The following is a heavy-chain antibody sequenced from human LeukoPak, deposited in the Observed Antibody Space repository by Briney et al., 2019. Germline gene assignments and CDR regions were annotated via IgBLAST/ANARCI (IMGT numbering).Heavy chain of an antibody. CDR2: IIPIFGTA. V-gene: IGHV1-69*13. D-gene: IGHD3-9*01. CDR1: GGTFSSYA. J-gene: IGHJ5*02. Sequence: ASVKVSCKASGGTFSSYAISWVRQAPGQGLEWMGGIIPIFGTANYAQKFQGRVTITADESTSTAYMELSSLRSEDTAVYYCASLRGLLRYFDWNENWFDPWGQGTLVTVSS. CDR3: ASLRGLLRYFDWNENWFDP.